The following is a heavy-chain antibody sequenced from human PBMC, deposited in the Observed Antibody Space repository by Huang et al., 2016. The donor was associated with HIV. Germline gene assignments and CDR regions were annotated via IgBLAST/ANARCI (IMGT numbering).Heavy chain of an antibody. CDR2: IYSGGTT. J-gene: IGHJ4*02. D-gene: IGHD2-8*02. CDR1: GFTVSTNY. Sequence: EVQLVESGGGLIQPGGCLRLSCAASGFTVSTNYMTWVRQAPGKGVEWVSLIYSGGTTYYADSVKGRFTISRDDSENTLYLHMTSLRAGDTAVYYCAKEGDTGAALGYWGQGTLVTVS. V-gene: IGHV3-53*01. CDR3: AKEGDTGAALGY.